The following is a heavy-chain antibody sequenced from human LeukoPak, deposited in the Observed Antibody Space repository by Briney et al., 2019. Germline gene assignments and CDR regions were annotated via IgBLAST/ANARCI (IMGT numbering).Heavy chain of an antibody. D-gene: IGHD6-13*01. Sequence: ASVKVSCKASGGTFSSYAISWVRQAPGQGLEWMGGIIPIFGTANYSQKFQGRVTITADESTSTAYMELSSLRSEDTAVYYCARENSSSWSTFDYWGQGTLVTVSS. J-gene: IGHJ4*02. CDR2: IIPIFGTA. V-gene: IGHV1-69*13. CDR3: ARENSSSWSTFDY. CDR1: GGTFSSYA.